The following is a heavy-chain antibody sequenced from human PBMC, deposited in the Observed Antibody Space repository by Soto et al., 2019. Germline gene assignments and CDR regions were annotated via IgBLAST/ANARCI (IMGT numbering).Heavy chain of an antibody. CDR1: GFTSSTYA. V-gene: IGHV3-30-3*01. J-gene: IGHJ3*02. Sequence: QVQLVESGGGVVQPGRSLRLSCAASGFTSSTYAMHWVRQAPGKGLDWVAVISYDGSNKYYADSVKGRFTISRDNSKNTLYLQMNSLRAEDTTVYYCARGGPYYYDSSDWGAFHIWGQGTMVTVSS. CDR3: ARGGPYYYDSSDWGAFHI. D-gene: IGHD3-22*01. CDR2: ISYDGSNK.